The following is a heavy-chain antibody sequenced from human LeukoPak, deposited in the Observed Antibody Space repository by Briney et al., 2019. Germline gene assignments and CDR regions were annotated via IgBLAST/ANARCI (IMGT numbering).Heavy chain of an antibody. CDR2: ISSSGSSI. CDR3: ARDPVCDY. V-gene: IGHV3-48*03. Sequence: GGSLRLSCTASGFTFSSYEMNWVRQAPGKGLEGVSYISSSGSSIYYADSVKGRFTISRDNAKNSLYLQMNSLRAEDTAVYYCARDPVCDYWGQGTLVTVSS. J-gene: IGHJ4*02. CDR1: GFTFSSYE.